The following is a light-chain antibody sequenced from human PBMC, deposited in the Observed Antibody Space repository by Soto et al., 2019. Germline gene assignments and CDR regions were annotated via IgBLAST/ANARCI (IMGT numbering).Light chain of an antibody. CDR3: MQSLHLYT. J-gene: IGKJ2*01. CDR1: QSLLYGDKKPY. CDR2: EGF. Sequence: DLVMTQTPLSLSVTPGQPVSISCKSSQSLLYGDKKPYLYWYLQKPGQPPQLLIYEGFNRFSGVPDRFSGRGSGTDFTLKISRVEAEDAGVYYCMQSLHLYTFGQGTKMEIK. V-gene: IGKV2D-29*01.